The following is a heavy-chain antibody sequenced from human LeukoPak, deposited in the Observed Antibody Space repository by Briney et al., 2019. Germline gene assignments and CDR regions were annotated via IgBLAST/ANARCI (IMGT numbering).Heavy chain of an antibody. V-gene: IGHV3-23*01. CDR2: ISGSSGLT. J-gene: IGHJ5*02. CDR3: AIQTRFDP. Sequence: GGSLRLSCAASRFTFSNYAMSWVRQAPGRGLEWVSAISGSSGLTYYADSVKGRFTISRDNSKNTLYLQMNSLRAEDTAVYYCAIQTRFDPWGQGTLVTVSS. D-gene: IGHD4-11*01. CDR1: RFTFSNYA.